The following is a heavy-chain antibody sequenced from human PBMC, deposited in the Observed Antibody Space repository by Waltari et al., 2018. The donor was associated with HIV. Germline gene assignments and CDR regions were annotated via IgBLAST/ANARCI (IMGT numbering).Heavy chain of an antibody. V-gene: IGHV3-33*01. CDR1: GFTFSAYG. CDR3: ARESVEYSSSSGMDV. Sequence: QVQLLESGGGVVQPGRSLRLSCAASGFTFSAYGMHWVRQAPGKGLEWVALIWYDGSNNYYANSVKGRFTISRDNSKNTLYLQMNSLRAEDTAVYYCARESVEYSSSSGMDVWGQGTTVTVSS. D-gene: IGHD6-6*01. CDR2: IWYDGSNN. J-gene: IGHJ6*02.